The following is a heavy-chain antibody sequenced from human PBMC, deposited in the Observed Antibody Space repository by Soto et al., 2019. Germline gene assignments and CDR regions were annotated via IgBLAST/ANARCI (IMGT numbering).Heavy chain of an antibody. D-gene: IGHD3-10*01. V-gene: IGHV4-39*01. Sequence: SETLSLTCTVSNGSISGASYYWGWIRQPPGKGLEWIGSIYHSGSTYYNPSLQGRVTISVDTSKNQFSLKLSSVTAADTAVYFCAGRSSLASVQVYFGEISNYNWFDPWGQGTLVTVSS. CDR2: IYHSGST. J-gene: IGHJ5*02. CDR3: AGRSSLASVQVYFGEISNYNWFDP. CDR1: NGSISGASYY.